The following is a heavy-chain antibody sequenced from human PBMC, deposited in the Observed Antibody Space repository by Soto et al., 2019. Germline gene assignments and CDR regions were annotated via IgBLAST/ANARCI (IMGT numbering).Heavy chain of an antibody. D-gene: IGHD6-13*01. J-gene: IGHJ4*02. CDR2: IRGSGGAT. V-gene: IGHV3-23*01. Sequence: GGSLRFSCAASGFTFSSYAMSWVRQAPGKGLEWVSIIRGSGGATYYADSVKGRFTISRDNSKNTLYLQMNSLRAEDTAVYYCAKRPVIAAAGTPYYFDYWGQGTLVTVSS. CDR3: AKRPVIAAAGTPYYFDY. CDR1: GFTFSSYA.